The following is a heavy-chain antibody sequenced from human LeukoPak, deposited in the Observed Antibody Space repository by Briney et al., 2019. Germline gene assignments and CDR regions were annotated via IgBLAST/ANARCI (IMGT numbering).Heavy chain of an antibody. D-gene: IGHD6-13*01. Sequence: PSETLSLTCAVYGGSFSGYYWSWIRQPPGKGLEWIGEINHSGSTNYNPSLKSRVTISVDTSKNQFSLKLSSVTAADTAVYYCARPLSSWPFDPWGQGTLVTVSS. J-gene: IGHJ5*02. CDR2: INHSGST. V-gene: IGHV4-34*01. CDR1: GGSFSGYY. CDR3: ARPLSSWPFDP.